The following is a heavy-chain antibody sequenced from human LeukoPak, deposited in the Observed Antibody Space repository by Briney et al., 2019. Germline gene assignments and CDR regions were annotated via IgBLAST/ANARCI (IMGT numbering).Heavy chain of an antibody. CDR2: IIPIFGTA. Sequence: VASVKVSCKASGGTFSSYAISWVRQAPGQGLEWMGGIIPIFGTANYAQKFQGRVTITADKSTSTAYMELSSLRSEDTAVYYCARDAPYSSGWYGRAGYYFDYWGQGTLVTVS. CDR3: ARDAPYSSGWYGRAGYYFDY. J-gene: IGHJ4*02. V-gene: IGHV1-69*06. CDR1: GGTFSSYA. D-gene: IGHD6-19*01.